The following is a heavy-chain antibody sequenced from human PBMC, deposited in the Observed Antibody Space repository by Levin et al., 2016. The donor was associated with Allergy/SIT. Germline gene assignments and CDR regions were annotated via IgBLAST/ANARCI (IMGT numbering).Heavy chain of an antibody. V-gene: IGHV4-39*01. CDR2: VYYGGAT. J-gene: IGHJ1*01. CDR1: GGSITSTSDY. Sequence: SETLSLTCTISGGSITSTSDYWGWVRQPPGKGLEWIGSVYYGGATYHSPSLKSRVTISVDTSKNQFSLSLRSVTAADTAVYYCVLSSHEWGQGTLVIVSS. CDR3: VLSSHE.